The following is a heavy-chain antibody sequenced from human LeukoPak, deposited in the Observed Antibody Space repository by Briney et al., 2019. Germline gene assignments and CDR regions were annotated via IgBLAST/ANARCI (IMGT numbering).Heavy chain of an antibody. CDR2: INPNSGGT. CDR3: ARDGDDYVWGSYRYNWFDP. J-gene: IGHJ5*02. D-gene: IGHD3-16*02. CDR1: GYTFTGYY. Sequence: ASVKVSCKASGYTFTGYYMHWVRQAPGQGLGWMGWINPNSGGTNYAQKFQGRVTMTRDTSISTAYMELSRLRSDDTAVYYCARDGDDYVWGSYRYNWFDPWGQGTLVTVSS. V-gene: IGHV1-2*02.